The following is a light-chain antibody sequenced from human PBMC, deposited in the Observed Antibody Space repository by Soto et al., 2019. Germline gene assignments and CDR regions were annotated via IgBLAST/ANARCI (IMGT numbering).Light chain of an antibody. J-gene: IGKJ2*01. Sequence: DIPMTQSPSTLSASVGDRVTITCRASQSISSYLAWYQQKPGKAPKVLIYKASSLKSGVPSRFSGNGSGTDFTLTISSLQPDDFATYYCQQYNNYPYTFGQGTKLEIK. CDR1: QSISSY. CDR3: QQYNNYPYT. CDR2: KAS. V-gene: IGKV1-5*03.